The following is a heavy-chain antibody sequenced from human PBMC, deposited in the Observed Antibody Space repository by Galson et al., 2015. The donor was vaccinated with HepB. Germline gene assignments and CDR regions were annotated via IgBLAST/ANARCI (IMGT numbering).Heavy chain of an antibody. D-gene: IGHD6-19*01. V-gene: IGHV1-46*03. J-gene: IGHJ4*02. CDR2: INPSGGST. CDR1: GYTFTSYY. Sequence: SVKVSCKASGYTFTSYYMHWVRQAPGQGLEWMGIINPSGGSTSYAQKFQGRVTMTRDTSTSTVYMELSSLRSEDTAVYYCARENRLYRIAVAGSHFDYWGQGTLVTVSS. CDR3: ARENRLYRIAVAGSHFDY.